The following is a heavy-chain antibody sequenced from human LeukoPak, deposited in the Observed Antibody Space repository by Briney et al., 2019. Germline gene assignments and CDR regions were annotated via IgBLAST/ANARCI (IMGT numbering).Heavy chain of an antibody. Sequence: GGTLRLSCAASGFTFSSYGMSWVRQAPGKGLEWVSAISGSGGSTYYADSVKGRFTISRDNSKNTLYLQMNSLRAEDTAVYYCAAGSSTTFYYFDYWGQGTLVTVSS. J-gene: IGHJ4*02. V-gene: IGHV3-23*01. CDR2: ISGSGGST. CDR1: GFTFSSYG. CDR3: AAGSSTTFYYFDY. D-gene: IGHD2-2*01.